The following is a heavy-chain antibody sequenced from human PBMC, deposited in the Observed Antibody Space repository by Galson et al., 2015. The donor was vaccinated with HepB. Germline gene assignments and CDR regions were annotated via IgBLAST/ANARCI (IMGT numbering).Heavy chain of an antibody. D-gene: IGHD4-17*01. V-gene: IGHV3-48*04. CDR2: ISSSSSTI. CDR3: ARAYGDYGYYFDY. CDR1: GFTFSSYS. J-gene: IGHJ4*02. Sequence: SLRLSCAASGFTFSSYSMNWVRQAPGKGLEWVSYISSSSSTIYYADSVKGRFTISRDNAKDSLYLQMNSLRAEDTAVYYCARAYGDYGYYFDYWGQGTLVTVSS.